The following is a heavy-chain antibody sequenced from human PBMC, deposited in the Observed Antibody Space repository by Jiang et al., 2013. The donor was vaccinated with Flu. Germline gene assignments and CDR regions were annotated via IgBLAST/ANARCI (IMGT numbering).Heavy chain of an antibody. CDR1: GGTFSSYA. J-gene: IGHJ4*02. CDR2: IIPIFGTA. D-gene: IGHD3-22*01. V-gene: IGHV1-69*01. Sequence: SGGTFSSYAISWVRQAPGQGLEWMGGIIPIFGTANCAQKFQGRVTITADESTSTAYMELSSLRSEDTAVYYCARDYDSSGYSGPFDYWGQGTLVTVSS. CDR3: ARDYDSSGYSGPFDY.